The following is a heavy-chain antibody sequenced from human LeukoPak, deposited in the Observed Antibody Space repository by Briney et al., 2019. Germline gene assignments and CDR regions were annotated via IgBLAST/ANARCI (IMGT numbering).Heavy chain of an antibody. J-gene: IGHJ4*02. CDR1: GFTFCSYS. CDR3: ARTFSSSWSPFDY. Sequence: GGSLRLSCAASGFTFCSYSMNWVRQAPGKGLEWVSSISSSSSYIYYADSVKGRFTISRDNAKNSLYLQMNSLRAEDTAVYYCARTFSSSWSPFDYWGQGTLVTVSS. D-gene: IGHD6-13*01. V-gene: IGHV3-21*01. CDR2: ISSSSSYI.